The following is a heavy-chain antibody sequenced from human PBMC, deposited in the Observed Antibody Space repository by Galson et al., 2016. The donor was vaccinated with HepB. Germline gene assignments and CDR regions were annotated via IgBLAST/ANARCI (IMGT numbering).Heavy chain of an antibody. Sequence: SVKVSCKAFGGTLRKDAFSWVRQAPGQGLEWLGGIAPVLGIRNHGQKFQGRVTFSAVESTSTVYMELTSLTSQDTAVYYCARELAETTSPLDSWGQGTLVAVSS. D-gene: IGHD1/OR15-1a*01. CDR1: GGTLRKDA. CDR3: ARELAETTSPLDS. CDR2: IAPVLGIR. V-gene: IGHV1-69*10. J-gene: IGHJ4*02.